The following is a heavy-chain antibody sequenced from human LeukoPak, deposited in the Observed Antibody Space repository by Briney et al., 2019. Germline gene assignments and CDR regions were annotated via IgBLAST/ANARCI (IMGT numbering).Heavy chain of an antibody. V-gene: IGHV3-48*03. Sequence: GGSLRLSCAASGFTFSSYEMNWVRQAPGKGLEWVSYISSSGSTIYYADSVKGRFTISRDNAKNSLYLQMNSLRAEDTAVYYCARTDYDSSGYFDYWGQGTLVTVSS. CDR3: ARTDYDSSGYFDY. CDR1: GFTFSSYE. CDR2: ISSSGSTI. J-gene: IGHJ4*02. D-gene: IGHD3-22*01.